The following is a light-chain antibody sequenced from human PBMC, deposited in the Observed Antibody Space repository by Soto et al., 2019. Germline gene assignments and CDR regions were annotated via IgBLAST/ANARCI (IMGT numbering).Light chain of an antibody. Sequence: EIVLTQSPVTLSLSPGERATLSCRASQSVSKSYLAWYQQKPGQAPRLIIDGASNRATGLPDRFSGSGSGTDFTLTISRLEPEDFGVYSCQQYGSTPPTFGQGTKVEI. CDR3: QQYGSTPPT. CDR1: QSVSKSY. J-gene: IGKJ1*01. CDR2: GAS. V-gene: IGKV3-20*01.